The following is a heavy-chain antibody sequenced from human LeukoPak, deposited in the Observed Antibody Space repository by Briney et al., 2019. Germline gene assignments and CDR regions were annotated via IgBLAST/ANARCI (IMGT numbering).Heavy chain of an antibody. D-gene: IGHD2-21*02. V-gene: IGHV4-34*01. CDR2: INHSGST. J-gene: IGHJ4*02. CDR3: ASVRD. CDR1: GGSFSNYY. Sequence: NPSETLSLTCAVYGGSFSNYYWSWIRQPPGKGLEWIGEINHSGSTNYNPSLKSRVTISVDTSKNQFSLKLSSVTAADTAVYYCASVRDRGQGTLVTVSS.